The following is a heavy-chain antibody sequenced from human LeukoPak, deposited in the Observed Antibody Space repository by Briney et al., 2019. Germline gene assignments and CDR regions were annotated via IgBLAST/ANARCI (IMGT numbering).Heavy chain of an antibody. D-gene: IGHD3-10*01. J-gene: IGHJ6*02. CDR1: GDSVSSNSAA. CDR2: TYYRSKWYN. CDR3: ARQFLGNYYGSGSYPSPYGMDV. V-gene: IGHV6-1*01. Sequence: SQTLSLTCAISGDSVSSNSAAWSWIRQSPSRGLEWLGRTYYRSKWYNDYAVSVKSRITINPDTSKNQFSLQLNSVTPEDTAVYYCARQFLGNYYGSGSYPSPYGMDVWGQGTTVTVSS.